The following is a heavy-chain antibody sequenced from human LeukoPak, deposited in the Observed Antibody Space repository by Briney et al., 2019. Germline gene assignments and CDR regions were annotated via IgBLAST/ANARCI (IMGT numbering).Heavy chain of an antibody. CDR3: ARDPPYYYDSSGYEGGDY. V-gene: IGHV3-48*03. CDR1: GFTFSSYE. D-gene: IGHD3-22*01. Sequence: GGSLRLSCAASGFTFSSYEMNWVRQAPGKGLEWVSYISSSGSTIYYADSVKGRFTISRDNAKNSLYLQMNSLRAEDTAVYYCARDPPYYYDSSGYEGGDYWGQGTLVAVSS. CDR2: ISSSGSTI. J-gene: IGHJ4*02.